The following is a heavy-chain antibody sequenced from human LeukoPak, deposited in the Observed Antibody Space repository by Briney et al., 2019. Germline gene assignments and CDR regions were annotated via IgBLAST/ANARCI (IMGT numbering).Heavy chain of an antibody. CDR2: AYYRSKWYN. V-gene: IGHV6-1*01. D-gene: IGHD2/OR15-2a*01. Sequence: SKGLELLGRAYYRSKWYNEYAVSVKSRIPITQDTSKNQLSLQLKSVTPEDTAVYFCARFYANYIDAFDIWGKGTRVTVS. J-gene: IGHJ3*02. CDR3: ARFYANYIDAFDI.